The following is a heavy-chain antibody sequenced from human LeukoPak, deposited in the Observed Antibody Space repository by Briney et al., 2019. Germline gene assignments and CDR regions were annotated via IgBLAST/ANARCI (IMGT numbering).Heavy chain of an antibody. V-gene: IGHV1-46*01. CDR3: ARDPYYYDSSGYIPFDY. J-gene: IGHJ4*02. CDR2: IIPSGGST. Sequence: ASVKVSCKASGYTFTSYYMHWVRQAPGQGLEWMGIIIPSGGSTSYAQKFQGRVTMTRDMSTSTVYMELSSLRSEDTAVYYCARDPYYYDSSGYIPFDYWGQGTLVTVSS. D-gene: IGHD3-22*01. CDR1: GYTFTSYY.